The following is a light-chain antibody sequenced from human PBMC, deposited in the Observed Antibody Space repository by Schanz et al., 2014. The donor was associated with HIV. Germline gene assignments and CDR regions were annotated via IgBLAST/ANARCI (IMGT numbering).Light chain of an antibody. CDR1: SMAFSSSNF. CDR3: STYTTSKTWV. V-gene: IGLV2-14*03. CDR2: DVT. J-gene: IGLJ3*02. Sequence: QSVLTQPTSVSGSPGQSITISCTGASMAFSSSNFVSWYQQHPGEAPRLIIYDVTSRPSGVSARFSASKTGETASLTISGLQAEDEAEYYCSTYTTSKTWVFGGGTKVTVL.